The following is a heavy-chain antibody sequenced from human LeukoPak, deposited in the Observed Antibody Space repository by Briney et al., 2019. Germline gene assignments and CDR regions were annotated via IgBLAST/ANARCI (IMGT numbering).Heavy chain of an antibody. CDR1: GFTFSTYW. D-gene: IGHD6-19*01. J-gene: IGHJ4*02. V-gene: IGHV3-74*01. CDR2: IDHDGINT. Sequence: HPGGSLRLSCAASGFTFSTYWMHWVRQAPGKGLVWVSRIDHDGINTYYADSVKGRFTISRDNAKNTLYLQMNSLRTEDTAVYYCARIAVAGFDYWGQGTLVTVSS. CDR3: ARIAVAGFDY.